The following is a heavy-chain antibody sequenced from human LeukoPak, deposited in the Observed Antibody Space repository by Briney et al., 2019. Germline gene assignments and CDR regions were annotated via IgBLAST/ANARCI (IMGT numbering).Heavy chain of an antibody. J-gene: IGHJ4*01. CDR3: AKALYCDPPPLDY. CDR2: ISYDGNTK. Sequence: GGSLRLSCAASGFTFSTYGMHWVRQAPGKGLEWVAVISYDGNTKYYADSVKGRFTISRDNSKNTLDLQMNSLRAEDTAVYYCAKALYCDPPPLDYWGQGTLVTVPS. CDR1: GFTFSTYG. V-gene: IGHV3-30*18. D-gene: IGHD4-17*01.